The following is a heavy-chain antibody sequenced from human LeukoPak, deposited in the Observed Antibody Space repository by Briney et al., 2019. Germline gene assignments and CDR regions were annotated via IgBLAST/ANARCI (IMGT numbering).Heavy chain of an antibody. D-gene: IGHD3-22*01. Sequence: ASVKVSCKASGYTFTGYYLHWLRQAPGQTLEWMGWFDPNSGDTKYAQEFQGRVTMTRDTSISTAYMELSRLRSDDTAVYYCARERLGDSSGHPDENDAFDIWGQGTMVTVSS. CDR1: GYTFTGYY. J-gene: IGHJ3*02. V-gene: IGHV1-2*02. CDR3: ARERLGDSSGHPDENDAFDI. CDR2: FDPNSGDT.